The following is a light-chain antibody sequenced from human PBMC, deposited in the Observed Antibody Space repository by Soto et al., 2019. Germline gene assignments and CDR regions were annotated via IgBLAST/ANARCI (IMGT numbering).Light chain of an antibody. V-gene: IGLV2-14*01. Sequence: QSALTQPASVSGSPGQSITISCAGTMRDVGAYNLVSWYQQHPGRAPQLIIYEVRNRASGVSNRFSVSKSGNTASLSISGLQAEDEADYYCSSYTPTTWVFGGGTKLTVL. CDR1: MRDVGAYNL. CDR3: SSYTPTTWV. CDR2: EVR. J-gene: IGLJ3*02.